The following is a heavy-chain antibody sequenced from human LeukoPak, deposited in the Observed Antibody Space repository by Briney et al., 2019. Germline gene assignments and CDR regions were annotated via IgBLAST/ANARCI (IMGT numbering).Heavy chain of an antibody. CDR3: VKRGRQGDYAYDS. V-gene: IGHV3-64D*06. CDR1: GFTFNNYA. J-gene: IGHJ4*02. Sequence: PGGSLRLSCSTSGFTFNNYAMHWVRQAPGKGLQFVSAIGSTGVNTYYADSVKGRFTISRDNSKNTLYLQVSSLRTEDTAVYYCVKRGRQGDYAYDSWGQGTLVTVSS. D-gene: IGHD4-17*01. CDR2: IGSTGVNT.